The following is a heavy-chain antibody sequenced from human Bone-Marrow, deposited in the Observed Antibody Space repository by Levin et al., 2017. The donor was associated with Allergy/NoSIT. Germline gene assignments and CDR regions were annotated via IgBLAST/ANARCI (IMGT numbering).Heavy chain of an antibody. J-gene: IGHJ5*02. CDR1: GFSFRSYG. D-gene: IGHD3-9*01. Sequence: GGSLRLSCAASGFSFRSYGMHWVRQAPGKGLEWVGLISYDGDFIFYGDSVKGRFTIARDNSNSTLFLQMDSLSDDDTAIYDCAKSPTLTGYYEWFDPWGQGTLVTVSS. V-gene: IGHV3-33*03. CDR3: AKSPTLTGYYEWFDP. CDR2: ISYDGDFI.